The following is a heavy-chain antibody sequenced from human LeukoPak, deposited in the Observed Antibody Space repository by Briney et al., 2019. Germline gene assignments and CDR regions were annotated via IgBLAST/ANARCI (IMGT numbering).Heavy chain of an antibody. CDR2: ISSSSSTI. CDR3: AREAYCGGDCYLFDY. CDR1: GFTFSSYS. J-gene: IGHJ4*02. Sequence: GGSLRLSCAASGFTFSSYSMNWVRQAPGKGLEWVSYISSSSSTIYYADSVKGRFTISRDNSKNTLYLQMGSLRAEDMAVYYCAREAYCGGDCYLFDYWGQGTLVTVSS. D-gene: IGHD2-21*02. V-gene: IGHV3-48*01.